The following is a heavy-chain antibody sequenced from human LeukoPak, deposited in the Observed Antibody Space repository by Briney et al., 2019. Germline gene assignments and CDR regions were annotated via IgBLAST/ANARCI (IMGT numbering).Heavy chain of an antibody. V-gene: IGHV4-34*01. CDR2: INHSGST. CDR1: GGSFSGYY. D-gene: IGHD2-2*01. J-gene: IGHJ6*02. CDR3: ASLRAKDIVVVPAATHYYYYGMDV. Sequence: SETLSLTCAVYGGSFSGYYWSWIRQPPGKGLEWIGEINHSGSTNYNPSLKSRVTISVDTSKNQFSLKLSSVTAADTAVYYCASLRAKDIVVVPAATHYYYYGMDVWGQGTTVTVSS.